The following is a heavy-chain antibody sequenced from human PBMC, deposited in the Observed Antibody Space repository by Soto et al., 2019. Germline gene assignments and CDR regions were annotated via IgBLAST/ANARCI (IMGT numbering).Heavy chain of an antibody. V-gene: IGHV3-30-3*01. CDR1: GFTFSSYA. J-gene: IGHJ4*02. CDR2: ISYDGSNK. Sequence: QVQLVESGGGVVQPGRSLRLSCAASGFTFSSYAMHWVRQAPGKGLEWVAVISYDGSNKYYADSVKGRFTISRDNSKNTLYLQMNSLRAEDTAVYYCERDGEIGTMVRGGIDYWGQGTLVTVSS. CDR3: ERDGEIGTMVRGGIDY. D-gene: IGHD3-10*01.